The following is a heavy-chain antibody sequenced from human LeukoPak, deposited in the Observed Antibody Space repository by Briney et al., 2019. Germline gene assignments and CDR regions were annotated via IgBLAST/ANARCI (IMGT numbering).Heavy chain of an antibody. CDR2: MKEDGSEK. J-gene: IGHJ4*02. CDR1: GFTFSNYW. CDR3: ARDRGYSNFDY. D-gene: IGHD4-11*01. Sequence: PGGSLRLSCAASGFTFSNYWMSWVRQAPGKGLEWVANMKEDGSEKNYVDSVKGRFTISRDNAQDSLCLQMNSLRAEDTAVYYCARDRGYSNFDYWGQGTLVTVSS. V-gene: IGHV3-7*01.